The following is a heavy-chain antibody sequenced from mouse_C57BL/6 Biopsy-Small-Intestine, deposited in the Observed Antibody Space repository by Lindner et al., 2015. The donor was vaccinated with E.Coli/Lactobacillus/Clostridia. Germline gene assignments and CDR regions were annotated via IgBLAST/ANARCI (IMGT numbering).Heavy chain of an antibody. Sequence: VQLQESGAELVKPGASVKISCKASGYSFTGYNMNWVKQSHGKSLEWIGNINPYYGNTNYNQKFKGKATLTVDKSSSTAYMQLNSLTSEDSAVYYCARGGGDYTAWFAYWGQGDSGHCLC. D-gene: IGHD2-13*01. J-gene: IGHJ3*01. CDR3: ARGGGDYTAWFAY. CDR2: INPYYGNT. V-gene: IGHV1-39*01. CDR1: GYSFTGYN.